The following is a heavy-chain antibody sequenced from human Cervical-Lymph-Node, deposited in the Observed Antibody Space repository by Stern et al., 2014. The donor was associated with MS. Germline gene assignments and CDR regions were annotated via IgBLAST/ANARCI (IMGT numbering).Heavy chain of an antibody. J-gene: IGHJ6*02. CDR3: ARDRLDGDYVYYYGLDV. CDR2: LSYDGSNK. V-gene: IGHV3-30*04. D-gene: IGHD4-17*01. CDR1: GFTFSRYA. Sequence: MQLVESGGGVVRPGRSLRLSCATSGFTFSRYAVLWVRQAPGKGLEWVAALSYDGSNKFYVDSVKGRFTISRDNSKNTLFLQMNNLRPEDSGVYHCARDRLDGDYVYYYGLDVWGQGTTVTVSS.